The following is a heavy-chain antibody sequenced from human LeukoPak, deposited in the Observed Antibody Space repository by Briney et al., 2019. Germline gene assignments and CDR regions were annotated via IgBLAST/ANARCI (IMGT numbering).Heavy chain of an antibody. Sequence: PGGSLRLSCAASGFTFSAYDMHWVRQAPGEGLEWVSAFHTDGGIYYLDSVKGQFTISREDAKNSLYLQMHTLRAGDTAVYYCARGSGPGVTTIDSWGQGTLVIVSS. V-gene: IGHV3-13*01. J-gene: IGHJ4*02. CDR3: ARGSGPGVTTIDS. CDR1: GFTFSAYD. D-gene: IGHD4-17*01. CDR2: FHTDGGI.